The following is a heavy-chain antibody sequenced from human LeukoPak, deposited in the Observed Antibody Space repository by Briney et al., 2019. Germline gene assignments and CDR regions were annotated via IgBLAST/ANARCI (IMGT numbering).Heavy chain of an antibody. V-gene: IGHV3-9*03. D-gene: IGHD6-13*01. CDR3: ARDEHHLVQGYYFDY. CDR1: GFTFDDFA. Sequence: GGSLRLSCETSGFTFDDFAMHWVRQGPGKGLEWVSSITWNSEKIDYAGSVKGRFAISRDNAKNSLFLQMDSLRAEDMALYYCARDEHHLVQGYYFDYWGQGTLVTVSS. J-gene: IGHJ4*02. CDR2: ITWNSEKI.